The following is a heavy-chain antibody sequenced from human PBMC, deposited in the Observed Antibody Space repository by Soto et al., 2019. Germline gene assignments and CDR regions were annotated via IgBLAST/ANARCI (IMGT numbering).Heavy chain of an antibody. Sequence: EVQLVESGGGLVQPGGSLTLSCVASGFTLSNSWMHWVLQSSGRGLVLVARLNSDANPARYADSVKGRFTIFRDNAKNTLYLQMNSLSADDTAVYYCAREDGDYSNNYFYAMDVWGRGTTVTVSS. CDR1: GFTLSNSW. J-gene: IGHJ6*02. CDR3: AREDGDYSNNYFYAMDV. CDR2: LNSDANPA. D-gene: IGHD4-4*01. V-gene: IGHV3-74*01.